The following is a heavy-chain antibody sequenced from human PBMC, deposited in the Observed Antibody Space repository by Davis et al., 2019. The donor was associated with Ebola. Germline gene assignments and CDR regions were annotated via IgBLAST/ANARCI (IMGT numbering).Heavy chain of an antibody. CDR2: ISVSSGYI. D-gene: IGHD3-9*01. CDR1: GFIFSSYT. CDR3: AKEGGGYYDILTGPYYFDY. V-gene: IGHV3-21*01. Sequence: PGGSLRLSCAASGFIFSSYTMNWVRQAPGKGLEWVSSISVSSGYIYYEDSVKGRFTISRDNSKNTLYLQMNSLRAEDTAVYYCAKEGGGYYDILTGPYYFDYWGQGTLVTVSS. J-gene: IGHJ4*02.